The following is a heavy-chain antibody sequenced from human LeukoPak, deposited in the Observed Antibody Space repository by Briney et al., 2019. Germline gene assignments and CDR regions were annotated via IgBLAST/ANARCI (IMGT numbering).Heavy chain of an antibody. CDR3: ARIRGYSGYLFDF. D-gene: IGHD5-12*01. Sequence: PGGSLRLSCAASGFTFSSYEINWVRQAPGKGLEWVSYISSRGNTIYYADSVKGRFTISRDNANNSLYLQMNSLRAEDTAVYYCARIRGYSGYLFDFWGQGTLVTVSS. V-gene: IGHV3-48*03. J-gene: IGHJ4*02. CDR1: GFTFSSYE. CDR2: ISSRGNTI.